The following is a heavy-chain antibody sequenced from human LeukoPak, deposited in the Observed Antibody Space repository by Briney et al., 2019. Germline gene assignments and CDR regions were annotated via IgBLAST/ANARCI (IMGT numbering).Heavy chain of an antibody. J-gene: IGHJ4*02. CDR2: FDPEDGET. D-gene: IGHD6-13*01. Sequence: ASVKVSCKVSGYTLTELSMHWVRQAPGKGLEWMGGFDPEDGETIYAQKFQGRVTMTEDTSTDTAYMELSSLRSEDTAVYYCATPILSSSWYALDYWGQGTLVTVSS. CDR3: ATPILSSSWYALDY. V-gene: IGHV1-24*01. CDR1: GYTLTELS.